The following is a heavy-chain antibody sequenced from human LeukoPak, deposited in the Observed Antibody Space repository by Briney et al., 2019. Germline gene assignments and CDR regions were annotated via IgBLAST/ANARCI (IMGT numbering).Heavy chain of an antibody. V-gene: IGHV3-7*01. CDR1: GFTFSSYW. D-gene: IGHD3-22*01. Sequence: PGGSLRLSCAASGFTFSSYWMSWVRQAPGKGLEGVANIKQDGSEKYYVDSVKGRFTISRDNAKNPLYLQMNSLRAEDTDVYYCARGGNGYYYDSSGYCYSDYWGQGTLVTVSS. J-gene: IGHJ4*02. CDR2: IKQDGSEK. CDR3: ARGGNGYYYDSSGYCYSDY.